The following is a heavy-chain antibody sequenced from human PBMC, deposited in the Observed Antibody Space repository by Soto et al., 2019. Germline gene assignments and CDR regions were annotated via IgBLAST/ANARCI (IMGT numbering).Heavy chain of an antibody. J-gene: IGHJ4*02. CDR3: TTDKEGYLTYDSSGYYYVPFLDY. CDR1: GFTFSNAW. D-gene: IGHD3-22*01. Sequence: PGGSLRLSCAASGFTFSNAWMNWVRQAPGKGLEWVGRIKSKTDGGTTDYAAPVKGRFTISRDDSKNTLYLQMNSLKTEDTAVYYCTTDKEGYLTYDSSGYYYVPFLDYWGQGTLVTVSS. V-gene: IGHV3-15*07. CDR2: IKSKTDGGTT.